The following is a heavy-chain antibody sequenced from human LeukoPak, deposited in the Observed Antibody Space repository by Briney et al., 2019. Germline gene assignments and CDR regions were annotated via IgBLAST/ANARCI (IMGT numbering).Heavy chain of an antibody. CDR2: IYYSGST. Sequence: SETLSLTCTVSGGSISSYYWSWIRQPPGKGLEWIGYIYYSGSTDYNPSLKSRVTISVDTSKNQFSLKLSSVTAADTAVYYCARGEMATIDYWGQGTLVTVSS. CDR1: GGSISSYY. V-gene: IGHV4-59*01. CDR3: ARGEMATIDY. J-gene: IGHJ4*02. D-gene: IGHD5-24*01.